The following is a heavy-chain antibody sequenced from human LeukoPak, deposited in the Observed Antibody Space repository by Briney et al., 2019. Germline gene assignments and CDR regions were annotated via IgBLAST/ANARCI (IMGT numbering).Heavy chain of an antibody. D-gene: IGHD1-26*01. CDR1: GFTFSSYS. J-gene: IGHJ5*02. CDR2: ISSSSSYI. Sequence: GGSLRLSCAASGFTFSSYSMNWVRQAPGKGLEWVSSISSSSSYIYYANSVKGRFTISRDNAKNSLYLQMNSLRAEDTAVYYCARGGLNWFDPWGQGTLVTVSS. V-gene: IGHV3-21*01. CDR3: ARGGLNWFDP.